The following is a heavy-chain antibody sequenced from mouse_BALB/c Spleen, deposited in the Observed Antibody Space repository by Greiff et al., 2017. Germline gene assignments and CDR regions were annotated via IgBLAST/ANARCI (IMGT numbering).Heavy chain of an antibody. CDR1: GFTFSDYY. Sequence: EVMLVESGGGLVKPGGSLKLSCAASGFTFSDYYMYWVRQTPEKRLEWVATISDGGSYTYYPDSVKGRFTISRDNAKNNLYLQMSSLKSEDTAMYYCARRDVDYAMDYWGQGTSVTVSS. CDR3: ARRDVDYAMDY. J-gene: IGHJ4*01. CDR2: ISDGGSYT. V-gene: IGHV5-4*02.